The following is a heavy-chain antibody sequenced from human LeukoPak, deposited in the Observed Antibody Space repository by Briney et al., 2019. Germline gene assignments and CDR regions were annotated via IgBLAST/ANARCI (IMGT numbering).Heavy chain of an antibody. CDR3: TREGSGRGIYFDH. CDR1: GGSITNGDYY. J-gene: IGHJ4*02. V-gene: IGHV4-39*02. CDR2: IYHNGNT. D-gene: IGHD3-10*01. Sequence: SETLSLTCSVSGGSITNGDYYWAWIRQPPGKGLEWIATIYHNGNTYYNPSLKSRVTISVYTSASQFSLKLTFVTAADAAIYYCTREGSGRGIYFDHWGQGTLVGVSS.